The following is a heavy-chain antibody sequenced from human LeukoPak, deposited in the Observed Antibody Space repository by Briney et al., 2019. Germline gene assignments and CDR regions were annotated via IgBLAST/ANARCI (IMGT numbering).Heavy chain of an antibody. CDR2: IKTKGEGGTV. Sequence: GGSLRLSCATSGFTFSNAWMTWVRQAQGKGLEWVGRIKTKGEGGTVDYAAPVKGRFTISRDDSKNTLYLQRNSLKTEDTAIYYCMSDLDNWGQGTLVTVSS. V-gene: IGHV3-15*01. CDR1: GFTFSNAW. J-gene: IGHJ4*02. CDR3: MSDLDN.